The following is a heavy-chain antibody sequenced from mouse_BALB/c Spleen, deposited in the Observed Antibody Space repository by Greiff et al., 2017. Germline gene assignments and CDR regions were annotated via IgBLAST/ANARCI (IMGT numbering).Heavy chain of an antibody. CDR3: ARDGDYYAGWFAY. J-gene: IGHJ3*01. CDR2: INPYNGAT. CDR1: GYSFTGYY. D-gene: IGHD1-1*01. V-gene: IGHV1-31*01. Sequence: VQLQQSGPELVKPGASVKKSCKASGYSFTGYYMHWVKQSHVKSLEWIGRINPYNGATSYTQNFKDKASLTGDKSSSTAYMEIHSLTSEDSAVYYCARDGDYYAGWFAYWGQGTLVTVSA.